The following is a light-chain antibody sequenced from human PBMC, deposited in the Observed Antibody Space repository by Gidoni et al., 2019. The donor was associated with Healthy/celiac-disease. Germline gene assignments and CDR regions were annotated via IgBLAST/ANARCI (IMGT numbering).Light chain of an antibody. CDR3: QQYYSTPLT. J-gene: IGKJ4*01. V-gene: IGKV4-1*01. CDR1: QSVLYSSNNKNY. CDR2: WAS. Sequence: DSVMNQSPDSLAVSLGEKATINCKSSQSVLYSSNNKNYLAWYQQKPGQPPKLLIYWASTRESGVPYRFSGSGSGTDFTLTISSLQAEDVAVYYCQQYYSTPLTFGGGTKVEIK.